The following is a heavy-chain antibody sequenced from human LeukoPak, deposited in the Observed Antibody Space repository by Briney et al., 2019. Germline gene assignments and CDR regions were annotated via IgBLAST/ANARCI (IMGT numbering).Heavy chain of an antibody. D-gene: IGHD1-7*01. J-gene: IGHJ4*02. V-gene: IGHV3-23*01. CDR1: GFTFSSYA. CDR2: ISGSGGST. Sequence: GGSLRLSCAASGFTFSSYAMSWVRQAPGKGLEWVSAISGSGGSTYYADSVKGRFTISRDNSKNTPYLQLNSLRAEDTAVYYCAKGELELTCFDYWGQGTLVTVSS. CDR3: AKGELELTCFDY.